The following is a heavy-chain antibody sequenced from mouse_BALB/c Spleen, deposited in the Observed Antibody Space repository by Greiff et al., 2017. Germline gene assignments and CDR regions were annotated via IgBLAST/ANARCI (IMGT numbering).Heavy chain of an antibody. V-gene: IGHV2-3*01. J-gene: IGHJ3*01. CDR3: ANPIYDGYYTWFAY. CDR2: IWGDGST. CDR1: GFSLTSYG. Sequence: VKVEESGPGLVAPSQSLSITCTVSGFSLTSYGVSWVRQPPGKGLEWLGVIWGDGSTNYHSALISRLSISKDNSKSQVFLKLNSLQTDDTATYYCANPIYDGYYTWFAYWGQGTLVTVSA. D-gene: IGHD2-3*01.